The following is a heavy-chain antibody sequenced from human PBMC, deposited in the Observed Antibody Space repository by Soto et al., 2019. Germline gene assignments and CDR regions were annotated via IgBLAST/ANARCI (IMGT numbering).Heavy chain of an antibody. CDR3: ARDRRITMVRGVILSTYYYYYGMDV. D-gene: IGHD3-10*01. CDR1: GYTFTGYY. J-gene: IGHJ6*02. Sequence: ASVKVSCKASGYTFTGYYMHWVRQAPGQGLEWMGWINPNSGGTNYAQKFQGWVTMTRDSSISTAYMELSRLRSDDTAVYYCARDRRITMVRGVILSTYYYYYGMDVWGQGTTVTVSS. V-gene: IGHV1-2*04. CDR2: INPNSGGT.